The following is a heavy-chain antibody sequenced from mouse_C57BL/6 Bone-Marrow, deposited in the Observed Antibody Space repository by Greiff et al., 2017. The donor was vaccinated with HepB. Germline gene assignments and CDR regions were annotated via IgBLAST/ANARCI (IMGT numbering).Heavy chain of an antibody. V-gene: IGHV1-53*01. CDR1: GYTFTSYW. CDR2: INPSNGGT. J-gene: IGHJ3*01. Sequence: VQLKQPGTELVKPGASVKLSCKASGYTFTSYWMHWVKQRPGQGLEWIGNINPSNGGTNYNEKFKSKATLTVDKSSSTAYMQLSSLTSEDSAVYYCAREGIYYYGSTWFAYWGQGTLVTVSA. CDR3: AREGIYYYGSTWFAY. D-gene: IGHD1-1*01.